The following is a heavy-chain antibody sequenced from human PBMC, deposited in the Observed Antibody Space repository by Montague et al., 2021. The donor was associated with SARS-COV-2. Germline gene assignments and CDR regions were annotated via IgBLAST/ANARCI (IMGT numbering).Heavy chain of an antibody. CDR2: INHSGST. CDR3: ARARRANYYYYYYGMDV. V-gene: IGHV4-34*01. D-gene: IGHD5-24*01. CDR1: GGSFSGYY. J-gene: IGHJ6*02. Sequence: SETLSLTCAVYGGSFSGYYWSWIRQPPGKGLEWIGEINHSGSTNYSPSLKSRVTISVDTSKNRFSLKLSSVTAADTAVYYCARARRANYYYYYYGMDVWGQGTTVTVSS.